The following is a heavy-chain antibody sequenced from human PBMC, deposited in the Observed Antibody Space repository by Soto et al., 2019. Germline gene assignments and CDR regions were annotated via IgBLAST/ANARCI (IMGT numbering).Heavy chain of an antibody. CDR2: INHSGST. CDR3: AIAAAGNYYYYGMDV. D-gene: IGHD6-13*01. J-gene: IGHJ6*02. CDR1: GGSFSGYY. V-gene: IGHV4-34*01. Sequence: PSETLSLTCAVYGGSFSGYYWSWIRQPPGKGLEWIGEINHSGSTNYNPSLKSRVTISVDTSKNQFSLKLSSVTAADTAVYYCAIAAAGNYYYYGMDVWGQGTTVTVSS.